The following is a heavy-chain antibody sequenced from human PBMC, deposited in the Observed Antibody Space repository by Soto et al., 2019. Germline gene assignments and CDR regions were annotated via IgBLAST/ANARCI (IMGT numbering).Heavy chain of an antibody. CDR2: IYYSGST. CDR3: ARVLGSGYDSAHFDY. Sequence: PSETLSLTCTVSGGSISSGGYYWSWIRQHPGKGLEWIGYIYYSGSTYYNPSLKSRVTISVDTSKNQFSLKLSSVTAADTAVYYCARVLGSGYDSAHFDYWGQGTLVTV. V-gene: IGHV4-31*03. CDR1: GGSISSGGYY. J-gene: IGHJ4*02. D-gene: IGHD5-12*01.